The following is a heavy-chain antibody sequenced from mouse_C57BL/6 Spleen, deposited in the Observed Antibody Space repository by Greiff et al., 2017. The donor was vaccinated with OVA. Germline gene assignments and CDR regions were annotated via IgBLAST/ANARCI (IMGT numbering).Heavy chain of an antibody. V-gene: IGHV1-52*01. CDR3: ARSENSNRAVDY. J-gene: IGHJ4*01. CDR1: GYTFTSYW. CDR2: IDPSDSET. Sequence: QVQLQQPGAELVRPGSSVKLSCKASGYTFTSYWMHWVKQRPIQGLEWIGNIDPSDSETHYNQKFKDKATLTVDNSSSTAYMQLSSLTSEDSAVYYCARSENSNRAVDYWGQGTSVTVSS. D-gene: IGHD2-5*01.